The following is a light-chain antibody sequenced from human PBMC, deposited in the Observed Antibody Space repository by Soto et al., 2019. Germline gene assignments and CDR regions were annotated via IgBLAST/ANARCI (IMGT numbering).Light chain of an antibody. CDR1: SSDVGGYNY. J-gene: IGLJ1*01. V-gene: IGLV2-14*01. CDR2: EVS. CDR3: SSYKSRTTYV. Sequence: QSALTQPPSASGSPGQSVAISCTGTSSDVGGYNYVSWYQQHPGKAPKLMIYEVSNRPSGVSFRFSGSKSGNTASLTISGLQAEDEADYYCSSYKSRTTYVFGTGTKVTVL.